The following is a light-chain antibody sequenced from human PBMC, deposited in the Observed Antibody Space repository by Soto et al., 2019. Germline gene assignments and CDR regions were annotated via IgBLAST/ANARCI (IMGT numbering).Light chain of an antibody. CDR1: QSVSNN. CDR3: QQYNIWPPWT. CDR2: DAS. V-gene: IGKV3-15*01. Sequence: ILMTQSPATLSVSPGERATLSCRASQSVSNNLAWYQQKPGQAPRLLIYDASTRATGIPARFSGSGSGTEFTLTISGLQSEVFAVYYCQQYNIWPPWTFGQGTNVQVK. J-gene: IGKJ1*01.